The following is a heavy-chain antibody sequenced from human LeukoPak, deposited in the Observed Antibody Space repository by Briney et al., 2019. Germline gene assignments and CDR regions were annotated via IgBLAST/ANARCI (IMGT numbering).Heavy chain of an antibody. J-gene: IGHJ3*02. D-gene: IGHD5-12*01. Sequence: PGGSLRLSCAASGFTLNNYALHWVRQAPGKGLEYVSAINSNGGSTYYANSVKGRFTISRDNSKNTLSLHMGTLRGEDTAVYYCAGPVVYIETLRPDAFDIWGQGTTVTVSS. CDR3: AGPVVYIETLRPDAFDI. V-gene: IGHV3-64*01. CDR2: INSNGGST. CDR1: GFTLNNYA.